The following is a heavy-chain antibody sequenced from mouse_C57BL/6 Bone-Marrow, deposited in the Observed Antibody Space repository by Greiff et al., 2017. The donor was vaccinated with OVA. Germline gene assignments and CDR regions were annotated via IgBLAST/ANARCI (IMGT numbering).Heavy chain of an antibody. D-gene: IGHD1-1*01. V-gene: IGHV1-26*01. J-gene: IGHJ1*03. CDR2: ISPNNGGN. CDR1: GYTFTDYY. CDR3: ARGTTVAFYWYFDV. Sequence: VQLQQSGPELVKPGASVKISCKASGYTFTDYYMNWVKQSHGKSLEWIGDISPNNGGNSYNQKFKGKDTLTVAKSASTAYMELRSLTSEDSAVYYCARGTTVAFYWYFDVWGTGTTVTVSS.